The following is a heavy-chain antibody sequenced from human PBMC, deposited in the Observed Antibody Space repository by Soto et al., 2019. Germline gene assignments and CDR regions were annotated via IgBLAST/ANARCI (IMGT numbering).Heavy chain of an antibody. J-gene: IGHJ6*03. V-gene: IGHV4-59*01. CDR1: GGSISSYY. CDR2: IYYSGST. CDR3: ARVLPAGPHYYYYYYMDV. Sequence: SETLSLTCTVSGGSISSYYWSWIRQPPGKGLEWIGYIYYSGSTNYNPSLKSRVTISVDTSKNQFSLKLSSVTAADTAVYYCARVLPAGPHYYYYYYMDVWGKGTTVTVSS. D-gene: IGHD2-2*01.